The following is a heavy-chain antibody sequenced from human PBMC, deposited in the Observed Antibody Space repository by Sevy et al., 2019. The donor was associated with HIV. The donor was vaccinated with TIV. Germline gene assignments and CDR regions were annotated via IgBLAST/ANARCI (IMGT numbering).Heavy chain of an antibody. Sequence: GGYLRLSCAASGFSFGSYGMHWVRQAPGKGLEWVAVTSYDGSNTNYADSVKGRFTISRDNSKNTLYLQMNSLRAEDTTVYYCAKEGGAGYTAMVRFDYWGQGTLVPVSS. V-gene: IGHV3-30*18. CDR3: AKEGGAGYTAMVRFDY. CDR1: GFSFGSYG. J-gene: IGHJ4*02. CDR2: TSYDGSNT. D-gene: IGHD5-18*01.